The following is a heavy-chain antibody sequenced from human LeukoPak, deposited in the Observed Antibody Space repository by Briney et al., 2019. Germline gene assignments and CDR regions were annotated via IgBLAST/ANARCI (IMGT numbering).Heavy chain of an antibody. V-gene: IGHV4-34*01. CDR1: GGSFSGYY. CDR3: ARGRKWIQLWSLDY. CDR2: INHSGST. D-gene: IGHD5-18*01. Sequence: SETLSLTCAVYGGSFSGYYLSWIRQPPGKGLEWIGEINHSGSTNYNPSLKSRVTISVDTSKNQFSLKLSSVTAADTAVYYCARGRKWIQLWSLDYWGQGTLVTVSS. J-gene: IGHJ4*02.